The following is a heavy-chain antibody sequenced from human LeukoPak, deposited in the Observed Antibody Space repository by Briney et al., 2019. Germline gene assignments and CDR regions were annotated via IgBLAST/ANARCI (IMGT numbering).Heavy chain of an antibody. Sequence: SETLSLTCTVSGGSISSYYWSWIRQPPGKGLEWIGYIYYSGSTNYNPSLKSRVTISVDTSKNQFSLKLSSVTAADTAVYYCARARYVGPPQQYYFDYWGQGTLVTVSS. CDR1: GGSISSYY. J-gene: IGHJ4*02. V-gene: IGHV4-59*01. CDR2: IYYSGST. D-gene: IGHD1-1*01. CDR3: ARARYVGPPQQYYFDY.